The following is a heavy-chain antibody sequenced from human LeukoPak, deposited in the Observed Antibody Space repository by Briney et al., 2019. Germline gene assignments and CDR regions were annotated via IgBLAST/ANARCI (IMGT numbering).Heavy chain of an antibody. Sequence: GGSLRLSCAASGFTFSSYAMHRVRQAPGKGLEWVAVISYDGSNKYYADSVKGRFTISRDNSKNTLYLQMNSLRAEDTAVYYCARDLDDSSGYYYFDYWGQGTLVTVSS. D-gene: IGHD3-22*01. J-gene: IGHJ4*02. CDR3: ARDLDDSSGYYYFDY. CDR1: GFTFSSYA. CDR2: ISYDGSNK. V-gene: IGHV3-30-3*01.